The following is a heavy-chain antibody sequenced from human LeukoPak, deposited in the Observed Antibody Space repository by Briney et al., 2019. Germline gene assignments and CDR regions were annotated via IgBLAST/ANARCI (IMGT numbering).Heavy chain of an antibody. CDR3: ARGGTPGFSTGRIDY. V-gene: IGHV3-53*04. CDR1: RFNLSNNY. CDR2: LYGAGST. D-gene: IGHD6-19*01. Sequence: GGALRLSCAASRFNLSNNYMSRVRQAPGKGLEGASFLYGAGSTYYPASVKGRFPISRHDSQNTLFLQMNSLRAEDTAVYYCARGGTPGFSTGRIDYWGQGTLVTASS. J-gene: IGHJ4*02.